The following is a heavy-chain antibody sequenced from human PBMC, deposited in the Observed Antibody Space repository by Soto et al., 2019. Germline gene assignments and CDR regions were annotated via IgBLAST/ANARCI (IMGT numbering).Heavy chain of an antibody. Sequence: ELQLVESGGTVIQPGESLRLSCATSGLNVNINYVTWVRQAPGKGLEWLSIIHGGGNKFYSDSVKGRFTISRDTSKNTVYLQMSSLTVDDTAVYYCASGPTSAARLGWNYFDPWGQGTLVTVSS. D-gene: IGHD6-6*01. V-gene: IGHV3-53*01. CDR1: GLNVNINY. J-gene: IGHJ5*02. CDR3: ASGPTSAARLGWNYFDP. CDR2: IHGGGNK.